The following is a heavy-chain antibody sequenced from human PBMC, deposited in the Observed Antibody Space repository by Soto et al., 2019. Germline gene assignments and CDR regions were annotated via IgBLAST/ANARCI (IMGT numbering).Heavy chain of an antibody. CDR3: ARAQMVGEVEP. Sequence: SETLSLTCSFSGDSVTSHYLTWIRQSPEKGLEWIGYMHYTGFSHYNPSLKSRLTISVDTAKNQFTLQLSSVTAADTAVYYCARAQMVGEVEPWGQGTLVTVSS. V-gene: IGHV4-59*02. CDR2: MHYTGFS. J-gene: IGHJ5*02. CDR1: GDSVTSHY. D-gene: IGHD6-13*01.